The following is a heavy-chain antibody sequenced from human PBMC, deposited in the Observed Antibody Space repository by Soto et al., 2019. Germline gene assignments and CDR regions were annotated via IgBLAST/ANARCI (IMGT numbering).Heavy chain of an antibody. CDR1: GFTFSNAW. D-gene: IGHD5-18*01. V-gene: IGHV3-15*01. Sequence: EVQLVESGGGLVKPGGSLRLSCAASGFTFSNAWMSWVRQAPGKGLEWVGRIKSKTDGGTTDYAAPVKGRFTISRDDSKNTLYLQMNSLKTEDTAVYYCTTASLGGYSYGKFDYWGQGTLVTVSS. CDR3: TTASLGGYSYGKFDY. J-gene: IGHJ4*02. CDR2: IKSKTDGGTT.